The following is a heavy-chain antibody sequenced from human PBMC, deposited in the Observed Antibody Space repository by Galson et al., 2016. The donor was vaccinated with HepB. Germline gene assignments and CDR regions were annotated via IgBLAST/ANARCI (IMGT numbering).Heavy chain of an antibody. CDR2: MNPSSGNS. D-gene: IGHD6-6*01. Sequence: SVKVSCKASGYSFSDYDFAWVRQASGQGLEWMGWMNPSSGNSNFAQRLRGSIRVTSDASINTAYLELSSLTSEDTAVYYCARAIRNQLLSEHWGQGTLVTVSS. CDR1: GYSFSDYD. J-gene: IGHJ4*02. CDR3: ARAIRNQLLSEH. V-gene: IGHV1-8*01.